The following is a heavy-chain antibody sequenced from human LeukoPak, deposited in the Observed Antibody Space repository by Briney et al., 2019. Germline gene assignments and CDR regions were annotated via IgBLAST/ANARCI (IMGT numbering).Heavy chain of an antibody. CDR3: AKAAYDYVWGSYRGVEYYFDY. CDR2: ISGSGGST. D-gene: IGHD3-16*02. V-gene: IGHV3-23*01. J-gene: IGHJ4*02. Sequence: GGSLRLSCAASGLTFSSYAMSWVRQAPGKGLEWVSAISGSGGSTYYADSVKGRFTISRDNSKNTLYLQMNSLRAEDTAVYYCAKAAYDYVWGSYRGVEYYFDYWGQGTLVTVSS. CDR1: GLTFSSYA.